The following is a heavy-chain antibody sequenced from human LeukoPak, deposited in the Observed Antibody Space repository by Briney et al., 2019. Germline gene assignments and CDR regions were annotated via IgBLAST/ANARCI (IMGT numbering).Heavy chain of an antibody. D-gene: IGHD3-10*01. CDR1: GVSISSYY. CDR3: ARPYGSGDWFVP. J-gene: IGHJ5*02. CDR2: IYNSGST. Sequence: SERLSLTCTVSGVSISSYYWSWTRQPPGKGLEWIGDIYNSGSTNYNPSLKSRVTISLDTSRNQFSLKLTSVTAADTAVYYCARPYGSGDWFVPWGQSTRLTVSS. V-gene: IGHV4-4*09.